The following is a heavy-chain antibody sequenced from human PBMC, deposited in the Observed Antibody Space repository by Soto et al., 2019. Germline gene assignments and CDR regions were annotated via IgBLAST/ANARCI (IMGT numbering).Heavy chain of an antibody. V-gene: IGHV3-21*01. CDR3: ARDYYDSSGYYGDLGY. J-gene: IGHJ4*02. Sequence: EVQLVESGGGLVKPGGSLRLSCAASGFTFSSYSMNWVRQAPGKGLEWVSSISSSSSYIYYADSVKGRFTISRDNAKNSLYLQMNRLRAEDTAVYYCARDYYDSSGYYGDLGYWGQGTLVTVSS. CDR2: ISSSSSYI. D-gene: IGHD3-22*01. CDR1: GFTFSSYS.